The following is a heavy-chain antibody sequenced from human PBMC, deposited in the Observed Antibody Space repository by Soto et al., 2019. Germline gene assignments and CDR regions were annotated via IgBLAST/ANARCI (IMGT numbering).Heavy chain of an antibody. D-gene: IGHD4-17*01. CDR1: GGSFIGYY. CDR3: ARGLSHYGYSYYYMDV. V-gene: IGHV4-34*01. CDR2: INHSGST. J-gene: IGHJ6*03. Sequence: PSETLSLTCAVYGGSFIGYYWSWIRQPPGKGLEWIGEINHSGSTNYNPSLKSRVTISVDTSKNQFSLKLSSVTAADTAVYYCARGLSHYGYSYYYMDVWGKGTTVTVSS.